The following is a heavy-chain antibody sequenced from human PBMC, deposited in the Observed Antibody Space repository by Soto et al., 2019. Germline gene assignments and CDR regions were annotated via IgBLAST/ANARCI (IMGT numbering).Heavy chain of an antibody. D-gene: IGHD6-19*01. J-gene: IGHJ3*02. V-gene: IGHV3-21*01. CDR2: ISSSSSYI. CDR1: GFTFSSYS. Sequence: SLRLSCAASGFTFSSYSMNWVRRAPGKGLEWVSSISSSSSYIYYADSVKGRFTISRDNAKNSLYLQMNSLRAEDTAVYYCARDPDSSGWYSVAFDIWGQGTMVTVSS. CDR3: ARDPDSSGWYSVAFDI.